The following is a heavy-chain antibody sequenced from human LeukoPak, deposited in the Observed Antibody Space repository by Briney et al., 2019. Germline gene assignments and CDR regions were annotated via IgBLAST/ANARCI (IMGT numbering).Heavy chain of an antibody. CDR1: GGSILTTNW. Sequence: PSGTLSLTCAVSGGSILTTNWWSWVRQPPGKGLEWIGEVHLSGASNYNPSLKSRVNMSIDKSKNQLSLELTSVTAADTAIYYCTRESGAFSPFGFWGQGTLVTVS. CDR3: TRESGAFSPFGF. V-gene: IGHV4-4*02. CDR2: VHLSGAS. J-gene: IGHJ4*02. D-gene: IGHD1-26*01.